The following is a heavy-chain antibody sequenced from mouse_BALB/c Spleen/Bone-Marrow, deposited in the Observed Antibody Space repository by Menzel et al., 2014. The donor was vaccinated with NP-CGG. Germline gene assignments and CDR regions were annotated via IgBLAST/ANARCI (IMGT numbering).Heavy chain of an antibody. CDR1: FTGYF. CDR3: ARRERTGMNY. Sequence: FTGYFMNWVMQSHGKSLEWIGRINPYNGDTFYNQKFKDKATLTVDKSSSTAYMQLSSPTSEDSAVYYCARRERTGMNYWGQGTTLTVSS. J-gene: IGHJ2*01. D-gene: IGHD4-1*01. V-gene: IGHV1-20*01. CDR2: INPYNGDT.